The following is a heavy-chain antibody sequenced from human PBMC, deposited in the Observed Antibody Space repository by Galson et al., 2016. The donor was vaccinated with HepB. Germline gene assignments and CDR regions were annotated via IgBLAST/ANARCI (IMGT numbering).Heavy chain of an antibody. CDR2: IWSDGSTK. CDR3: ARDRLGGRPTYYYYYDMDV. Sequence: SLRLSCAASGFTFSNYGMHWVHQAPGKGLEWVALIWSDGSTKHNADSVKGRFTISRDNSESTVYLQMNSLRVEDTAVYYCARDRLGGRPTYYYYYDMDVWGQGTTGTVSS. D-gene: IGHD5-12*01. J-gene: IGHJ6*02. V-gene: IGHV3-33*01. CDR1: GFTFSNYG.